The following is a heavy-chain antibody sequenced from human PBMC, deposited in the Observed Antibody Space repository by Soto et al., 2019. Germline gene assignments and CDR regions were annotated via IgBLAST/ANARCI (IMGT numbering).Heavy chain of an antibody. CDR1: GFTFSNLW. J-gene: IGHJ4*02. Sequence: EVQLVESGGGVVQPGGSLRLSCAASGFTFSNLWMHWVRQAPGKGLVWVSHISSDGRITNYAGSVKGRFTISRDNANNTLYLQMNSLTAADTAMYYCASQISSGFWGQGTLVSVSS. CDR3: ASQISSGF. D-gene: IGHD2-15*01. V-gene: IGHV3-74*01. CDR2: ISSDGRIT.